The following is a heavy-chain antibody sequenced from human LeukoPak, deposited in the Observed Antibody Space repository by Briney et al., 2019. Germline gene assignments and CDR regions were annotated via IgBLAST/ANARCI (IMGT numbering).Heavy chain of an antibody. Sequence: GGSLRLSCAASGFTFDDYAMHWVRQAPGKGLQWVSLISWEGDTTYYADSVRGRFTISRDNSRNFLYLHMNSLRTDDTAFYYCTRDTDYGSATNYCDHWGQGTLVSVSS. V-gene: IGHV3-43*01. CDR3: TRDTDYGSATNYCDH. J-gene: IGHJ4*02. CDR2: ISWEGDTT. CDR1: GFTFDDYA. D-gene: IGHD3-10*01.